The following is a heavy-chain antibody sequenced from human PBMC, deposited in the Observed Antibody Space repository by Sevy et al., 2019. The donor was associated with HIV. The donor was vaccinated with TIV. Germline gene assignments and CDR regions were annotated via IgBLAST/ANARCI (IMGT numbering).Heavy chain of an antibody. CDR1: GFTFGDYA. Sequence: GGSLRLSCTASGFTFGDYAVGWFRQAPGKGLEWVSFIRRRAFGGTIEYAGSVKGRFTISKDDSQSTAYLQMNSLKTDDTAVYYCTRAEQYEYDSTSYYDYFDYWGQGTLVTVSS. D-gene: IGHD3-22*01. V-gene: IGHV3-49*03. CDR3: TRAEQYEYDSTSYYDYFDY. J-gene: IGHJ4*02. CDR2: IRRRAFGGTI.